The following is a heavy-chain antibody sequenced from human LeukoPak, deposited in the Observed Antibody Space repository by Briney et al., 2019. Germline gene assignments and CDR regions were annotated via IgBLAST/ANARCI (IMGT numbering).Heavy chain of an antibody. CDR3: ARGDGNSGYLIVDY. CDR1: GGSISSGGYY. J-gene: IGHJ4*02. CDR2: ISYSGST. Sequence: SETLSLTCTVSGGSISSGGYYWSWIRQHPGKGLEWIGYISYSGSTYYNPSLKSRITISVDTSKNQFSLKLSSVTAADTAVYYCARGDGNSGYLIVDYWGQGTLVTVSS. D-gene: IGHD3-22*01. V-gene: IGHV4-31*03.